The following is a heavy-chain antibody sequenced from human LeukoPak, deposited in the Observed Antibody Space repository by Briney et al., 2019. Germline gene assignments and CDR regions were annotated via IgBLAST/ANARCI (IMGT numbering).Heavy chain of an antibody. CDR2: VHPGDSDT. V-gene: IGHV5-51*01. CDR3: ARGTGQYNYGHRGAFDT. D-gene: IGHD5-18*01. J-gene: IGHJ3*02. Sequence: GESLKISRKGSGYTFTNYWIGWVRQMPGKGLEWMGIVHPGDSDTRYSPSFQGQVTISADKSISTAYLQWSSLRASDTAMYHCARGTGQYNYGHRGAFDTWGQGTMVTVSS. CDR1: GYTFTNYW.